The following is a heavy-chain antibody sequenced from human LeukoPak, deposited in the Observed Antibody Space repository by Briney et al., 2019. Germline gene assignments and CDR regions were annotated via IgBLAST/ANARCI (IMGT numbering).Heavy chain of an antibody. V-gene: IGHV1-2*06. CDR2: INSNSGGT. Sequence: ASVRVSCRASGYAFTGFYIHWVRQAPGQGLEWMGRINSNSGGTVSARKFQGRVTMTRDTSISTAYMELSGLTSDDTAVYYCARGAEMATVSHFDYWGQGTLVTVSS. D-gene: IGHD5-24*01. CDR3: ARGAEMATVSHFDY. CDR1: GYAFTGFY. J-gene: IGHJ4*02.